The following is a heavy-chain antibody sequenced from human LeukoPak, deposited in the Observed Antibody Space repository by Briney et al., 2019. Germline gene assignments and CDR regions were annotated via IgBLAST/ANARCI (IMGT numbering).Heavy chain of an antibody. J-gene: IGHJ3*02. CDR2: IYYSGST. V-gene: IGHV4-39*01. Sequence: SETLSLACTVSGGSISSSSYYWGWIRQPPGKGLEWIGSIYYSGSTYYNPSLKSRVTISVDTSKNQFSLKLSSVTAADTAVYYCARWSGQLAGAFDIWGQGTMVTVSS. CDR3: ARWSGQLAGAFDI. D-gene: IGHD6-6*01. CDR1: GGSISSSSYY.